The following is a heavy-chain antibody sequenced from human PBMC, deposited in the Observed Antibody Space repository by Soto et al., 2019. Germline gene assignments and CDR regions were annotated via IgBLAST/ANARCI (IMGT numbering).Heavy chain of an antibody. CDR1: GGTFSSYT. D-gene: IGHD2-15*01. Sequence: QVQLVQSGAEVKKPGSSVKVSCKASGGTFSSYTISWVRQAPGQGLEWMGRIIPILGIANYAQKFQGRVTITADKSTSKAYMELSSLRSEDTAVYYCARFKGGYCRGGSCYAFDYWGQGTLVTVSS. CDR2: IIPILGIA. J-gene: IGHJ4*02. V-gene: IGHV1-69*02. CDR3: ARFKGGYCRGGSCYAFDY.